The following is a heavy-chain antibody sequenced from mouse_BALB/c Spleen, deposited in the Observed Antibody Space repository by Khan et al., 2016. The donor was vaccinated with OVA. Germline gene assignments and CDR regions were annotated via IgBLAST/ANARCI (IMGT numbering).Heavy chain of an antibody. CDR2: TNPTNGRT. J-gene: IGHJ2*01. Sequence: QVPLQPPGAELVKAGASVKMSCKASGYTFTSYWMHWVKQRLGQGLEWFAETNPTNGRTYYNEKFKSKATLTVAKSSSTAYMLLSGPTFEDSAVDYCARIKKIVATYFDYWGQGTTLTVSS. D-gene: IGHD1-1*01. CDR1: GYTFTSYW. CDR3: ARIKKIVATYFDY. V-gene: IGHV1S81*02.